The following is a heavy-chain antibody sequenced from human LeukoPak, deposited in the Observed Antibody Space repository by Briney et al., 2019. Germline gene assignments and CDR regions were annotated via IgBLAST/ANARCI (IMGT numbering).Heavy chain of an antibody. Sequence: ASVKVSCKASGYTFTSYAMHWVRQAPGQRLEWMGWINAGNGNTKYSQKFQGRVTITRDTSASTAYMELSSLRSEDTAVYYCARDRGSSGWYRAEYFQHWGQGTLVTVSS. D-gene: IGHD6-19*01. J-gene: IGHJ1*01. CDR3: ARDRGSSGWYRAEYFQH. V-gene: IGHV1-3*01. CDR1: GYTFTSYA. CDR2: INAGNGNT.